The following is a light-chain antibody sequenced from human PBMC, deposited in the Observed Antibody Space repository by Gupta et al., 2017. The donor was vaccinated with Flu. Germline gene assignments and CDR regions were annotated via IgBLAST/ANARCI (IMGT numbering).Light chain of an antibody. CDR1: QSCGHSAKNKKY. CDR3: QQKISLPYT. V-gene: IGKV4-1*01. J-gene: IGKJ2*01. CDR2: WTS. Sequence: SRGERATFNCKSTQSCGHSAKNKKYVAWFQQKPGQPPKLLIYWTSTREAGVPDSFSGRGSGTDFTLTISSRQAEDVAVYYCQQKISLPYTFGQGTKLEIK.